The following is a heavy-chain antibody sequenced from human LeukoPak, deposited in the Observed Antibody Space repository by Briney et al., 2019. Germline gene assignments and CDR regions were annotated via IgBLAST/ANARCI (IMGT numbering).Heavy chain of an antibody. D-gene: IGHD1-26*01. V-gene: IGHV3-21*01. Sequence: GGSLRLSCAASGFTFSHYAINWVRQAPGKGLEWVSYISSTSKFIYFADSVKGRFTISRDNDKNSLTLQLNSLRPEDTAVYYCARGALSGSGTFDYWGQGTLVTVS. CDR2: ISSTSKFI. J-gene: IGHJ4*02. CDR3: ARGALSGSGTFDY. CDR1: GFTFSHYA.